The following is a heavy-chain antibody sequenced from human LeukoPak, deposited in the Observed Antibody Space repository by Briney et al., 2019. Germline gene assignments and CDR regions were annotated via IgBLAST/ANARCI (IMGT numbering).Heavy chain of an antibody. Sequence: SETLSLTCAVYGGSFSGYYWSWIRQPPGKGLEWIGEINHSGSTNYNPSLKSRVTISVDTSKNQFSLKLSSVTAADTAVYYCARAHGGTGGLAFDIWGQGTMVTVSS. J-gene: IGHJ3*02. D-gene: IGHD4-23*01. CDR1: GGSFSGYY. CDR2: INHSGST. V-gene: IGHV4-34*01. CDR3: ARAHGGTGGLAFDI.